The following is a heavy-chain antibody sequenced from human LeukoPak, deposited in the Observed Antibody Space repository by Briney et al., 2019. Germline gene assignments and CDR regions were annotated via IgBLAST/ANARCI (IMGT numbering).Heavy chain of an antibody. V-gene: IGHV3-23*01. D-gene: IGHD6-13*01. CDR3: AKDEGIAAAGTGGYFDY. J-gene: IGHJ4*02. CDR2: ISGSGGST. Sequence: GGSLRLSCAASGFTFSSYGMHWVRQAPGKGLEWVSAISGSGGSTYYADSVKGRFTISRDNSKNTLYLQMNSLRAEDTAVYYCAKDEGIAAAGTGGYFDYWGQGTLVTVSS. CDR1: GFTFSSYG.